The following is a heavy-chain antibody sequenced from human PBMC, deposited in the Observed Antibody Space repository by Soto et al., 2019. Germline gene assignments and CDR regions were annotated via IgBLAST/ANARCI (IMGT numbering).Heavy chain of an antibody. V-gene: IGHV3-30-3*01. CDR1: GFTFSSYA. CDR3: VRSAAEPYSSSSPFDY. Sequence: GGSLRLSCAASGFTFSSYAMHWVRQAPGKGLEWVAVISYDGSNKYYADSVKGRFTISRDNSKNTLYLQMNSLRAEDTAVYYCVRSAAEPYSSSSPFDYWGQGTLVTVSS. CDR2: ISYDGSNK. D-gene: IGHD6-6*01. J-gene: IGHJ4*02.